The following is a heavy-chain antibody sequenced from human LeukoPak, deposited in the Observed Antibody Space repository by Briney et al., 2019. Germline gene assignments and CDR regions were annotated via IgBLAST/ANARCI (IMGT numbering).Heavy chain of an antibody. D-gene: IGHD3-22*01. Sequence: PGGSLRLSCAASGFTFSSYSIDWVRQAPGKGLEWLSYISSSSSTIYYADSVKGRFTISRDNAKNSVYLQMNSLRAGDTAVYYCARVWSSGYTKDYWGQGTLVTVSS. V-gene: IGHV3-48*04. CDR2: ISSSSSTI. J-gene: IGHJ4*02. CDR1: GFTFSSYS. CDR3: ARVWSSGYTKDY.